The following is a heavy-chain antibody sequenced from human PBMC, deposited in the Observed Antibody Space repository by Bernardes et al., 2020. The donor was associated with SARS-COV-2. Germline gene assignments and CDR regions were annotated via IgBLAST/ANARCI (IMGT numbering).Heavy chain of an antibody. CDR3: ARVNWGSIDY. J-gene: IGHJ4*02. Sequence: VGSLILSCAASGFTFSNYWMAWVRQAPGKGLEWVANIKKDGSDKFYVDSVKGRLTISKDNAKDSLYLQMNSLRAEDTAVYFCARVNWGSIDYWGQGTPVTVSS. V-gene: IGHV3-7*03. D-gene: IGHD7-27*01. CDR2: IKKDGSDK. CDR1: GFTFSNYW.